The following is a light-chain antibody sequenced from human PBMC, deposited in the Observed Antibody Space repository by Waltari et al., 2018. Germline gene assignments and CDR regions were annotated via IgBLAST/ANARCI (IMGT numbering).Light chain of an antibody. V-gene: IGKV3-11*01. CDR2: DAS. J-gene: IGKJ5*01. CDR3: QQRRSWPPVT. Sequence: EIVLTQSPATLSLFPGERATLSCRASQSVIRYLAWYQQKPGQAPRLLIYDASNRATGIPARFSGSGSGTDFTLTINSLEPEDFAVYYCQQRRSWPPVTFGQGTRLEIK. CDR1: QSVIRY.